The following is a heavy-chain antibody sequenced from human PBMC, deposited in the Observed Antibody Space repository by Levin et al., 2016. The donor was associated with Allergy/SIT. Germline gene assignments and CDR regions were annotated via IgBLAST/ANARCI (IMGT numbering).Heavy chain of an antibody. CDR3: ARGRAILNGMDV. Sequence: GESLKISCAASGFTFSSYAMHWVRQAPGKGLEWVAVISYDGSNKYYADSVKGRFTISRDNSKNTLYLQMNSLRAEDTAVYYCARGRAILNGMDVWGQGTTVTVSS. V-gene: IGHV3-30*04. CDR1: GFTFSSYA. D-gene: IGHD3-9*01. CDR2: ISYDGSNK. J-gene: IGHJ6*02.